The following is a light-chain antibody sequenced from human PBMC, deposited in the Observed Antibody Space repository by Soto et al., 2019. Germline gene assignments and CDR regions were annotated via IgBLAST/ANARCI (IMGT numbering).Light chain of an antibody. J-gene: IGKJ3*01. CDR3: QQRINWPLT. CDR2: DAF. Sequence: EIVLTQSPATLSLSPGERATLSCRASQSVSKYLAWYQQKPGQVPRPLLYDAFNRATGIPVRFSGSGSGTDFTLTISSLEPEDVAVYYCQQRINWPLTFGPGTKVEVK. CDR1: QSVSKY. V-gene: IGKV3-11*01.